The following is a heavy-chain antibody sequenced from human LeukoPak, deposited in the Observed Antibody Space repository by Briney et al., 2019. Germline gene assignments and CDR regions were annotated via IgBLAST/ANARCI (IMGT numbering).Heavy chain of an antibody. CDR3: ARDRPVAGSYWYFDL. Sequence: TSETLSLTCAVYGGSFSGYYWSWIRQPPGKGLEWIGEISHSGSTNYNPSLKSRVTISVDTSKNQFSLKLSSVTAADTAVYYCARDRPVAGSYWYFDLWGRGTLVTVSS. CDR2: ISHSGST. V-gene: IGHV4-34*01. J-gene: IGHJ2*01. D-gene: IGHD6-19*01. CDR1: GGSFSGYY.